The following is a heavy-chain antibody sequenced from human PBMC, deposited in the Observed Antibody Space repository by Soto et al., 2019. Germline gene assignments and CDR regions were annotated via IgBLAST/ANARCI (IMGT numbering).Heavy chain of an antibody. CDR3: AKNWNWGSLVH. D-gene: IGHD7-27*01. Sequence: SETLSLTCTVSGGSISSGDYYWSWIGQSPGKGLEGIGFIYYGGSTNYNPSLKSRVTISVDTPKNQFSLKLRSVTAADTAVYYCAKNWNWGSLVHWGQGTLVTVSS. V-gene: IGHV4-61*08. CDR2: IYYGGST. CDR1: GGSISSGDYY. J-gene: IGHJ4*02.